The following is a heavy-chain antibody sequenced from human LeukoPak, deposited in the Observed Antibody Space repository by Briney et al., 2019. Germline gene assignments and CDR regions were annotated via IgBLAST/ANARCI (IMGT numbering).Heavy chain of an antibody. CDR3: AKGEEGLLWFGELLSSFDY. D-gene: IGHD3-10*01. Sequence: GGSLRLSCAASGFTFSRYAMSWVREAPGPGLKWVSAISGSGGSTYYADSVKGRFTISRDNSKNTLYLQMNSLRAEDTAVYYCAKGEEGLLWFGELLSSFDYWGQGTLVTVSS. J-gene: IGHJ4*02. CDR2: ISGSGGST. V-gene: IGHV3-23*01. CDR1: GFTFSRYA.